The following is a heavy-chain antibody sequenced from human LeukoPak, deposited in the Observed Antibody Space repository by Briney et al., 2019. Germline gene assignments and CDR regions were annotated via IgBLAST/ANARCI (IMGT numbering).Heavy chain of an antibody. CDR1: GGSTSSYY. D-gene: IGHD3-22*01. CDR2: IYYSGST. CDR3: ARSISGYYFSSFDY. V-gene: IGHV4-59*01. J-gene: IGHJ4*02. Sequence: SETLSLTCTVSGGSTSSYYWSWIRQPPGKGLEWIGYIYYSGSTNYNPSLKSRVTISVDTSKNQFSLKLSSVTAADTAVYYCARSISGYYFSSFDYWGQGTLVTVSS.